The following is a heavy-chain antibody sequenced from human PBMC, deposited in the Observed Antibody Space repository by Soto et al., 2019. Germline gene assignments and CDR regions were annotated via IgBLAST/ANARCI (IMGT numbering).Heavy chain of an antibody. CDR2: IYYSGST. CDR3: ARHTSYYYDSSGYYWIDY. CDR1: GGSISSSSYY. D-gene: IGHD3-22*01. Sequence: QLQLQESGPGLVKPSETLSLTCTVSGGSISSSSYYWGWIRQPPGKGLEWIGSIYYSGSTYYNPSLKSRVTISVDTSKNQFSLKLSSVTAADTAVYYCARHTSYYYDSSGYYWIDYWGQGTLVTVSS. V-gene: IGHV4-39*01. J-gene: IGHJ4*02.